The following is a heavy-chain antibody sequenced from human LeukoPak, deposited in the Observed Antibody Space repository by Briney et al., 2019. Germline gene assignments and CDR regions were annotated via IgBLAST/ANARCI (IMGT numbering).Heavy chain of an antibody. J-gene: IGHJ4*02. V-gene: IGHV3-20*04. Sequence: GGSLRLSCAASGFTVNNKYMTWVRQAPGKGLEWVSGISWNSGSIGYADSVKGRFTTSRDNSKNTLYLQMNSLRAEDTAVYYCAREHRGAGGPLYYFDYWGQGTLVTVSS. CDR2: ISWNSGSI. D-gene: IGHD1-14*01. CDR1: GFTVNNKY. CDR3: AREHRGAGGPLYYFDY.